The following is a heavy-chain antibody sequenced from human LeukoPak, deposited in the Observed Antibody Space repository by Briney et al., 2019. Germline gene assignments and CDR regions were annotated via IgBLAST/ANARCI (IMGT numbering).Heavy chain of an antibody. CDR3: ARILGDCSSTSCYTFDWFDP. D-gene: IGHD2-2*02. Sequence: SETLSLTCAVYGGSFSGYYWSWIRQPPGKGLEWIGEINHSGSTDYNPSLKSRVTISVDTSKNQFSLKLSSVTAADTAVYYCARILGDCSSTSCYTFDWFDPWGQGTLVTVSS. J-gene: IGHJ5*02. CDR1: GGSFSGYY. V-gene: IGHV4-34*01. CDR2: INHSGST.